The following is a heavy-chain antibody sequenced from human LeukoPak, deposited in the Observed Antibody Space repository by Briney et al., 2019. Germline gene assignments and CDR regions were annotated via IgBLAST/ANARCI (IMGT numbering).Heavy chain of an antibody. CDR1: GGXFSSYA. V-gene: IGHV1-69*13. CDR3: ARDRWGGPEIQFDY. D-gene: IGHD3-16*01. J-gene: IGHJ4*02. Sequence: SVKVSCKASGGXFSSYAISWVRQAPGQGLEWMGQIIPIFGTANYAQKFQGRVTITADESTSTAYMELSSLRSEDTAVYYCARDRWGGPEIQFDYWGQGTLVTVSS. CDR2: IIPIFGTA.